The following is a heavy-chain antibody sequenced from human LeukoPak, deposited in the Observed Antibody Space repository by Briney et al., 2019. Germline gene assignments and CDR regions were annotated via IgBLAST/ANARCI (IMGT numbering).Heavy chain of an antibody. J-gene: IGHJ6*03. CDR3: AGGYSYGSTYYYMDV. CDR1: SGSFSGYH. CDR2: INHSGST. Sequence: PSETLSLTCAVYSGSFSGYHWSWIRQSPGKGLEWIGEINHSGSTNYNPSLKSRVTMSVDTSKNQFSLNLSSVTAADTAVYYCAGGYSYGSTYYYMDVWGKGTTVTISS. V-gene: IGHV4-34*01. D-gene: IGHD5-18*01.